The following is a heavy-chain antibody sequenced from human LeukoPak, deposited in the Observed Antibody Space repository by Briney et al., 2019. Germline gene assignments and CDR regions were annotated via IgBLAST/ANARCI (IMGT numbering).Heavy chain of an antibody. CDR3: ARGNTPMVLAGIDY. CDR1: GFTFSSYA. V-gene: IGHV3-23*01. CDR2: ISGSGGST. D-gene: IGHD5-18*01. J-gene: IGHJ4*02. Sequence: PGGSLRLSCAASGFTFSSYAMSWVRQAPGKGLEWVSAISGSGGSTYYADSVKGRFTISRDNSKNTLYLQMNSLRAEDTAIYYCARGNTPMVLAGIDYWGQGTLVTVSS.